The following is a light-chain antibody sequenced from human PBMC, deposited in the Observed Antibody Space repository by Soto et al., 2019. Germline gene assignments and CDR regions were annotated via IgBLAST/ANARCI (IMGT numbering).Light chain of an antibody. CDR2: DVS. Sequence: DIQMTQSPSTLAASVGDTVTMTCRSSSKWLAWYQKKPGKAPKLLIYDVSNLERGVPPRFSGSTSGAESTLTITGLQPDDLGTYYCQHTTHFTFGHGTKVDIK. V-gene: IGKV1-5*01. CDR3: QHTTHFT. CDR1: SSKW. J-gene: IGKJ2*01.